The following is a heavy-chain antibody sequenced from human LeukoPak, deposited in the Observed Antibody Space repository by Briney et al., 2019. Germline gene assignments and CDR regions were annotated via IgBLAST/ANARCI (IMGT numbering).Heavy chain of an antibody. CDR2: INPNTGGT. J-gene: IGHJ4*02. CDR3: ARATGCTTTTCYLFDY. V-gene: IGHV1-2*02. CDR1: GYTFTGYY. Sequence: GASVKVSCKASGYTFTGYYILWVRRGPGQGLEWMGWINPNTGGTNYAQNFQGGVTMTRDTSISTAYMELSGLRSDDTAIYYCARATGCTTTTCYLFDYWGQGTLVTVSS. D-gene: IGHD2-2*01.